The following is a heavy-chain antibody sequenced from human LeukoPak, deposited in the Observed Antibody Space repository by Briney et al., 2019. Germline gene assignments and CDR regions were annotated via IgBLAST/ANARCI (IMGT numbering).Heavy chain of an antibody. Sequence: ASVKVSFKASGYTFTSYYIHWVRQAPGQGLEWMGIINPSGGSTSYAQKFQGRVTMTRDTSTSTVYMELSSLRSEDTAVYYCAGVASSGNDAFDIWGQGTMVTVSS. CDR1: GYTFTSYY. V-gene: IGHV1-46*01. CDR2: INPSGGST. J-gene: IGHJ3*02. CDR3: AGVASSGNDAFDI. D-gene: IGHD3-10*01.